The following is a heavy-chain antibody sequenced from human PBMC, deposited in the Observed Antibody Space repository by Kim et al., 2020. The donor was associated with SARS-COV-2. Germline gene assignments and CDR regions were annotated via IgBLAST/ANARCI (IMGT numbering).Heavy chain of an antibody. CDR1: GGSISSYY. CDR3: AKVASGIQFDP. D-gene: IGHD1-26*01. V-gene: IGHV4-59*13. Sequence: SETLSLTCTVSGGSISSYYWSWIRQPPGKGLEWIGYIYYSGSTNYNPSLKSRVTISVDTSKNQFSLKLSSVTAADTAVYYCAKVASGIQFDPWGQGTLVTVSS. CDR2: IYYSGST. J-gene: IGHJ5*02.